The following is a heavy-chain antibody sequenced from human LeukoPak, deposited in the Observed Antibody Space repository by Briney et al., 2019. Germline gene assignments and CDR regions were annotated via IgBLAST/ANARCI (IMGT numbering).Heavy chain of an antibody. D-gene: IGHD1-26*01. CDR2: INPNSGGT. Sequence: ASVKVSCRASGYTFTGDYMHWVRQAPGQGLEWLGRINPNSGGTSYAQKFLGRVTMTRDTSISTAYMELTRLTSDDRAMYYCARSTVVGATIGDHWGQGTLVTVSS. CDR3: ARSTVVGATIGDH. V-gene: IGHV1-2*06. J-gene: IGHJ4*02. CDR1: GYTFTGDY.